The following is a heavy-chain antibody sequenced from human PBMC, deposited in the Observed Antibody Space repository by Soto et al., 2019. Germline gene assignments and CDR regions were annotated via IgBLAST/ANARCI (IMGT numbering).Heavy chain of an antibody. D-gene: IGHD3-3*01. J-gene: IGHJ4*02. V-gene: IGHV4-31*03. CDR2: IYYSGST. CDR1: GGSISSGGYY. CDR3: TILPRSPYYDFWSGYRGYYFDY. Sequence: SETLSLTCTVSGGSISSGGYYWSWIRQHPGKGLEWIGYIYYSGSTYYNPSLKSRVTISVDTSKNQFSLKLSSVTTEDTAVYYCTILPRSPYYDFWSGYRGYYFDYWGQGTLVTVSS.